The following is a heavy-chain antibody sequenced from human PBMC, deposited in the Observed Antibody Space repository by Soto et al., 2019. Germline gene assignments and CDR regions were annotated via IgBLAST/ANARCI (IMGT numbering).Heavy chain of an antibody. V-gene: IGHV1-69*06. J-gene: IGHJ6*02. CDR2: IIPIFGTA. Sequence: GASVKVSCKASGGTFSSYAISWVRQAPGQGLEWMGGIIPIFGTANYAQKFQGRVTITADKSTSTAYMELSSLRSEDTAVYYCARDSQLNYYDSSGSVYYYYGMDVCGQGTTVTVSS. CDR3: ARDSQLNYYDSSGSVYYYYGMDV. CDR1: GGTFSSYA. D-gene: IGHD3-22*01.